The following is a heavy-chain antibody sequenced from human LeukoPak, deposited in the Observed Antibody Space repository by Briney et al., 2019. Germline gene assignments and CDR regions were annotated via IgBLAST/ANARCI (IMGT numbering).Heavy chain of an antibody. V-gene: IGHV3-53*01. CDR1: GFTFSSYG. Sequence: PGGSLRLSCAASGFTFSSYGMHWVRQAPGKGLEWVSVIYSGGSTYYADSVKGRFTISRDNSKNTLYLQMNSLRAEDTAVYYCARDGYYGSGFDYWGQGTLVTVSS. D-gene: IGHD3-10*01. CDR3: ARDGYYGSGFDY. CDR2: IYSGGST. J-gene: IGHJ4*02.